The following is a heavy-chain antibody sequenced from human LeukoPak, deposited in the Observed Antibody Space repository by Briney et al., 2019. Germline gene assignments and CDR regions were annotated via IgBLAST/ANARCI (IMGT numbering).Heavy chain of an antibody. Sequence: GGSLRLSCAASGFTFSSYWMTWVRQAPGKGLEWVANIKPDGSEKYYVDSVKGRFTISRDNAKNSLYLDMNGLRAEDTAVYYCARGSSGIAVRGLAWAWFDPWGQGTLVTVSS. V-gene: IGHV3-7*05. CDR1: GFTFSSYW. D-gene: IGHD3-10*01. CDR2: IKPDGSEK. J-gene: IGHJ5*02. CDR3: ARGSSGIAVRGLAWAWFDP.